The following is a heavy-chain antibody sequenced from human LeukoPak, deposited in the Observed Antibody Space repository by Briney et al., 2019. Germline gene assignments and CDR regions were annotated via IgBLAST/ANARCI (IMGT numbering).Heavy chain of an antibody. V-gene: IGHV4-59*08. CDR3: ARHGGDYVWGSYRLSFDY. J-gene: IGHJ4*02. Sequence: SETLSLTCTVSGGSISSYYWSWIRQPPGKGLEWIGYIYYSGSTNYNPSLKSRATISVGTSKNQFSLKLSSVTAADTAVYYCARHGGDYVWGSYRLSFDYWGQGTLVTVSS. CDR2: IYYSGST. D-gene: IGHD3-16*02. CDR1: GGSISSYY.